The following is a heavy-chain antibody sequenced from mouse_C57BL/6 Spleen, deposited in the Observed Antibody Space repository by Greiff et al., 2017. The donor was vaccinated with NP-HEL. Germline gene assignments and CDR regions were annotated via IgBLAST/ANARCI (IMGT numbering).Heavy chain of an antibody. V-gene: IGHV1-64*01. Sequence: VQLQQPGAELVKPGASVKLSCKASGYTFTSYWMHWVKQRPGQGLEWIGMIHPNSGSTNYNEKFKSKATLTVDKSSSTAYMQLSSLTSEDSAVYYCARPFYYGSSSYYAMDYWGQGTSVTVSS. J-gene: IGHJ4*01. D-gene: IGHD1-1*01. CDR1: GYTFTSYW. CDR2: IHPNSGST. CDR3: ARPFYYGSSSYYAMDY.